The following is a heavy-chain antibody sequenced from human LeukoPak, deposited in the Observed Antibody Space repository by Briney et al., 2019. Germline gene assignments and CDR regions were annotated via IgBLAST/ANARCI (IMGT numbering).Heavy chain of an antibody. CDR2: ISYDGSNK. CDR1: GFTFSSYA. V-gene: IGHV3-30*01. J-gene: IGHJ1*01. CDR3: ARDSGRRVVPAAISPPGYFQH. D-gene: IGHD2-2*02. Sequence: GGSLRLSCAASGFTFSSYAMHWVRQAPGKGLEWVAVISYDGSNKYYADSVKGRFTISRDNSKNTLYLQMNSLRAEDTAVYYCARDSGRRVVPAAISPPGYFQHWGQGTLVTVSS.